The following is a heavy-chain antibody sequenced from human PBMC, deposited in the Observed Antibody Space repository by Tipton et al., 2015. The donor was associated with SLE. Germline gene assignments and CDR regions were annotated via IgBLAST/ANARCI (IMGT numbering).Heavy chain of an antibody. CDR3: ARAAYSGSSVDY. D-gene: IGHD1-26*01. CDR1: GASISSHY. CDR2: IYYNRHT. V-gene: IGHV4-59*11. Sequence: TLSLTCTVSGASISSHYWSWIRQPPGKKLEWIGYIYYNRHTNYIPSLESRVTISVDTSKNQFSLKLSSVTAADRAVYYCARAAYSGSSVDYWGQGTLVTVSS. J-gene: IGHJ4*02.